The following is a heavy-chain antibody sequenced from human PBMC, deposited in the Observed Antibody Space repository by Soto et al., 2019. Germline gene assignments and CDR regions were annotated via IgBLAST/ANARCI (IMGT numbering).Heavy chain of an antibody. CDR3: ARPLPVTTYGNVYGMDV. CDR1: VGSISSSSYY. CDR2: IYYSGST. J-gene: IGHJ6*02. V-gene: IGHV4-39*01. D-gene: IGHD4-17*01. Sequence: SETLSLTGTVSVGSISSSSYYWGWILQPPGKGLEWIGSIYYSGSTYYNPSLKSRVTISVDTSKNQFSLKLSSVTAADTAVYYCARPLPVTTYGNVYGMDVWGQGTTVTVSS.